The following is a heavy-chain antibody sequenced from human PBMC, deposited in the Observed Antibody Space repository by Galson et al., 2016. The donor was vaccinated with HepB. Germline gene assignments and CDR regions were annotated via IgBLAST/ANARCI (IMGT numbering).Heavy chain of an antibody. Sequence: SLRLSCAASGFTFSDYTINWVRQAPGKGLEWVSGISGSGGSTYYADSVKGRFTISRDNSRNTLYLQINSLRAENTAVYYCAKVVGRFGSGGDAFDIWGQGTTVTVS. CDR3: AKVVGRFGSGGDAFDI. CDR2: ISGSGGST. J-gene: IGHJ3*02. CDR1: GFTFSDYT. D-gene: IGHD3-10*01. V-gene: IGHV3-23*01.